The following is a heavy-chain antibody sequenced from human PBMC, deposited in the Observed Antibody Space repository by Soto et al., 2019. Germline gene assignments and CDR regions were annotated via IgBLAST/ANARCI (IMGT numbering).Heavy chain of an antibody. CDR3: ATGIAAPNNWFHP. Sequence: QVQLQQWGAGLLKPSETLSLTCAVYGGSFSGYYWSWIRQPPGKGLEWIGEINHSGSTNYNPSLKSRITISVKTSKDQVPLKVNSVAAGDTAVYYCATGIAAPNNWFHPWGQGTLGNVSS. CDR1: GGSFSGYY. CDR2: INHSGST. D-gene: IGHD6-6*01. V-gene: IGHV4-34*01. J-gene: IGHJ5*02.